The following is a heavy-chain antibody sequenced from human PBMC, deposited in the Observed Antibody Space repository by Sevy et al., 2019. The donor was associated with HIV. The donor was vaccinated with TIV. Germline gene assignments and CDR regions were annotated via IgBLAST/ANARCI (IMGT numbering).Heavy chain of an antibody. J-gene: IGHJ4*02. CDR3: TNYVHY. CDR2: ISSSGNSI. Sequence: GGSLRLSCAASGFTFSSFEMNWVRQAPGKGLEWVSYISSSGNSISYSDSVKGRFTISRDNAKNSLYLQMNSLRAEDTAVYYCTNYVHYWGQGTLVTVSS. CDR1: GFTFSSFE. V-gene: IGHV3-48*03. D-gene: IGHD3-10*02.